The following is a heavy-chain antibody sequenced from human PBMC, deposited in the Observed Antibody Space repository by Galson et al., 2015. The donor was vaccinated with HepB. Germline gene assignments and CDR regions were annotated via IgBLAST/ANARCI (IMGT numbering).Heavy chain of an antibody. D-gene: IGHD3-10*01. J-gene: IGHJ1*01. CDR1: GYTFTSFG. CDR2: IRPDNGGT. CDR3: ARGPYFGELTRILVLQH. V-gene: IGHV1-18*04. Sequence: SVKVSCKASGYTFTSFGISWVRQAPGQGLEWVGWIRPDNGGTNYAQNLQDRVTMSTDTSTSTAYMELRSLRYDDTAVYYCARGPYFGELTRILVLQHWGQGSPVTVSS.